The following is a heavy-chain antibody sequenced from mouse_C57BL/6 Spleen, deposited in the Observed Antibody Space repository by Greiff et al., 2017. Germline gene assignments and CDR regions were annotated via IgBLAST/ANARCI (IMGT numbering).Heavy chain of an antibody. CDR2: ISSGGSYT. J-gene: IGHJ4*01. V-gene: IGHV5-6*01. CDR1: GFTFSSYG. Sequence: EVQGVESGGDLVKPGGSLKLSCAASGFTFSSYGMSWVRQTPDKRLEWVATISSGGSYTYYPDSVKGRFTISRDNAKNTLYLQMGSLNAEDTAMYYCARGGDYDEGAMDYWGQGTSVTVSS. D-gene: IGHD2-4*01. CDR3: ARGGDYDEGAMDY.